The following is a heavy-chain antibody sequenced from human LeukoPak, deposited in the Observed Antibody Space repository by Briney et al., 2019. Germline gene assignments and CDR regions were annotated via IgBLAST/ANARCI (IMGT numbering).Heavy chain of an antibody. Sequence: GAPVKVSCTASGGTFSSYAISWVRQAPGQGLEWMGGIIPIFGTANYAQKFQGRVTITADESTSTAYMELSSLRSEDTAVYYCAREDIVVVPAATVTRLDPWGQGTLVTVSS. J-gene: IGHJ5*02. CDR3: AREDIVVVPAATVTRLDP. CDR1: GGTFSSYA. D-gene: IGHD2-2*01. V-gene: IGHV1-69*13. CDR2: IIPIFGTA.